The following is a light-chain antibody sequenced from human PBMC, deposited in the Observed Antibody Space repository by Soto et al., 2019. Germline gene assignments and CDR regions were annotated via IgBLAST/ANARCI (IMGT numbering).Light chain of an antibody. J-gene: IGKJ4*01. CDR3: QQGDSFPFT. CDR1: QDISTW. CDR2: AAS. V-gene: IGKV1-12*01. Sequence: DIQMTQSPSSVSACVGNTVTPTRPASQDISTWVAWYQQKPGKAPKLLISAASTLESGVPGRFSGSGSGTDFTLIISSLQPEDFATYFCQQGDSFPFTFGGGTKVDIK.